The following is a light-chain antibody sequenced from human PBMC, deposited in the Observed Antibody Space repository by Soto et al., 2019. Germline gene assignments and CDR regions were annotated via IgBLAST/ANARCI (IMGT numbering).Light chain of an antibody. Sequence: DIQRTQAPASGSSSVGSRVTITCRASQSIRSHLNWYQQKPGKAPNLLIYHASNLQSGVPSRFSGSGSGTEFTLTISSLQPDDFATYYCQPYNSYSFGQGTKVDIK. CDR3: QPYNSYS. CDR1: QSIRSH. CDR2: HAS. V-gene: IGKV1-5*01. J-gene: IGKJ1*01.